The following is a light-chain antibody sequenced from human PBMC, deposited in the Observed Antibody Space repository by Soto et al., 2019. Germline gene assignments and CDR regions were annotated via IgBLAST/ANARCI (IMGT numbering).Light chain of an antibody. CDR2: GAS. V-gene: IGKV3-20*01. Sequence: EIVMTQSPATLSVSPGGRATLSCRASQSFNSIYLAWYQQKPGQAPRLLIFGASNRATGIPDRFSGSGSGTDFTLTISRLEPEEFAVYFCQQYDNLSWTVGKGTKVDIK. CDR1: QSFNSIY. J-gene: IGKJ1*01. CDR3: QQYDNLSWT.